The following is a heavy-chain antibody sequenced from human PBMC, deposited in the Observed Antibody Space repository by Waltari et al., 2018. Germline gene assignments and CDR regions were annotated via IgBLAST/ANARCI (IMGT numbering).Heavy chain of an antibody. J-gene: IGHJ1*01. V-gene: IGHV3-30*02. Sequence: QVQLVESGGGVVQPGGSLRLSCAASGFPFSSYTMHWFRQAPGKGLEWVAFIRYDGSNKYYADSVKGRFTISRDNSKNTLYLQMNSLRAEDTAVYYCAKDPVELSKYFQHWGQGTLVTVSS. D-gene: IGHD1-7*01. CDR2: IRYDGSNK. CDR1: GFPFSSYT. CDR3: AKDPVELSKYFQH.